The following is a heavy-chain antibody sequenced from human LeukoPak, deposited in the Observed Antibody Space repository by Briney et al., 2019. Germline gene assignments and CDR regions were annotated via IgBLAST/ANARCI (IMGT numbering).Heavy chain of an antibody. V-gene: IGHV1-69*04. CDR3: ARDSGAIHYYYYGMDV. CDR2: IIPILGIA. J-gene: IGHJ6*02. D-gene: IGHD4/OR15-4a*01. CDR1: GGTFSSYA. Sequence: ASAKVSCKASGGTFSSYAISWVRQAPGQGLEWMGRIIPILGIANYAQKFQGRVTITADKSTSTAYMELSSLRSEDTAVYYCARDSGAIHYYYYGMDVWGQGTTVTVSS.